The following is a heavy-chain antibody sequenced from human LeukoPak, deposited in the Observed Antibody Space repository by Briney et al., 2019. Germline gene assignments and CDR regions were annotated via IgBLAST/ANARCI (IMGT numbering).Heavy chain of an antibody. Sequence: ASVKVSCKASGYTFTSYAMNWVRQAPGQGLEWMGWMNPNSGNTGYAQKFQGRVTITRNTSISTAYMELSSLRSEDTAVYYCARVSVAGTFYYYYYMDVWGKGTTVTVSS. J-gene: IGHJ6*03. CDR1: GYTFTSYA. V-gene: IGHV1-8*03. D-gene: IGHD6-19*01. CDR3: ARVSVAGTFYYYYYMDV. CDR2: MNPNSGNT.